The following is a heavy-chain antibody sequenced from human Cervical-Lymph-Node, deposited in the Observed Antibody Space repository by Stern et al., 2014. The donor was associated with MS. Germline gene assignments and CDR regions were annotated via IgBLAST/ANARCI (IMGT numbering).Heavy chain of an antibody. CDR2: INPNSGVT. D-gene: IGHD6-19*01. Sequence: QVQLVQSGAEVKQPGASVKVSCKASGYMFTGYYIHWVRQAPGQGLEWMGWINPNSGVTNYAQKFQGWVTMTRDTSITTAYMELNSLKYDDTAMFFCARGLEEEQWLGGYWGQGTLVTVSS. CDR3: ARGLEEEQWLGGY. CDR1: GYMFTGYY. J-gene: IGHJ1*01. V-gene: IGHV1-2*04.